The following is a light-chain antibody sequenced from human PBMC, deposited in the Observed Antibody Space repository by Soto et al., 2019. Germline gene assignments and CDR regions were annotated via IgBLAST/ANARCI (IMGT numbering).Light chain of an antibody. V-gene: IGKV3-15*01. J-gene: IGKJ5*01. CDR3: QQYNNWPIT. Sequence: EIVMTQSRATLSVSPGERAPLSCRASQSVSGNLAWYQQKPGQAPRLLIYGASTRATGIPARFSGSGSGTEFTLTISSLQSEDFAVYYCQQYNNWPITFGQGTRLEIK. CDR1: QSVSGN. CDR2: GAS.